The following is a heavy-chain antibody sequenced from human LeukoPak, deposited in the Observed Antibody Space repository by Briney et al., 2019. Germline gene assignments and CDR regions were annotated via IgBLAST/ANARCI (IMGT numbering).Heavy chain of an antibody. V-gene: IGHV3-30*18. J-gene: IGHJ3*02. CDR2: ISYDGSNK. CDR3: AKVLSGWWGNAFDI. Sequence: PRGSLRLSCAAPGFTFSSYGMHWVCQSPGKGLEWGAVISYDGSNKYYADSVKGRFTISRDNSKNTLYLQMNSLRAEDTAVYYCAKVLSGWWGNAFDIWGQGTMVTVSS. CDR1: GFTFSSYG. D-gene: IGHD6-19*01.